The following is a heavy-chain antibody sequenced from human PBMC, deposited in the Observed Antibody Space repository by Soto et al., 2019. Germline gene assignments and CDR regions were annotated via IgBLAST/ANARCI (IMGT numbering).Heavy chain of an antibody. J-gene: IGHJ4*02. CDR1: GFTLSSYS. CDR3: ARDGGYSCYDIDF. CDR2: ISRTSSAI. V-gene: IGHV3-48*02. Sequence: SGGSLRLSCAASGFTLSSYSMNWDRQAPGKGLDWVSYISRTSSAIYYADSVKGRLTISRDNANNLLFLQMNSLRDEDTAVYYCARDGGYSCYDIDFWGQGTLVTVSS. D-gene: IGHD5-12*01.